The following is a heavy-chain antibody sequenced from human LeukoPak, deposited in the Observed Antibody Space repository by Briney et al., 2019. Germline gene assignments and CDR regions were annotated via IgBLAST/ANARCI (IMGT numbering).Heavy chain of an antibody. CDR2: MNPNSGNT. D-gene: IGHD5-18*01. J-gene: IGHJ3*02. CDR1: GYSFTDHY. CDR3: ARGSWYSYGFREMGAFDI. Sequence: ASVKVSCKASGYSFTDHYMHWVRQATGQGLEWMGWMNPNSGNTGYAQKFQGRVAITRNTSISTAYMELSSLRSEDTAVYYCARGSWYSYGFREMGAFDIWGQGTMVTVSS. V-gene: IGHV1-8*03.